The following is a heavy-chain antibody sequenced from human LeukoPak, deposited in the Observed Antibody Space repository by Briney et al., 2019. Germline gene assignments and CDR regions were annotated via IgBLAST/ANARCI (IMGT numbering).Heavy chain of an antibody. CDR2: INPNSGGT. D-gene: IGHD3-16*02. CDR3: ARDPTFGGVIVAEIDFDY. V-gene: IGHV1-2*02. J-gene: IGHJ4*02. CDR1: GYTFTDHY. Sequence: ASVKVSCKASGYTFTDHYMHWVRQAPGQGLEWMAWINPNSGGTNYAQKFQGRVTVTRDTSIDTAYMELSRLRSDDTAVHYCARDPTFGGVIVAEIDFDYWGQGTLVTVSS.